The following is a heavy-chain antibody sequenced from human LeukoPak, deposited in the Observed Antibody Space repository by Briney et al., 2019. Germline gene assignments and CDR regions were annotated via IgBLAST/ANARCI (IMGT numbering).Heavy chain of an antibody. Sequence: GASVKVSCKASGYTFTRYGISWVRQAPGQGLEWMGWISAYNGNTNYAQKLQGRVTMTTDTSTSTAYMELRSLRSDDTAVYYCARDYYDRSGYYSPLNYWGQGTLVTVSS. CDR1: GYTFTRYG. D-gene: IGHD3-22*01. J-gene: IGHJ4*02. CDR2: ISAYNGNT. V-gene: IGHV1-18*01. CDR3: ARDYYDRSGYYSPLNY.